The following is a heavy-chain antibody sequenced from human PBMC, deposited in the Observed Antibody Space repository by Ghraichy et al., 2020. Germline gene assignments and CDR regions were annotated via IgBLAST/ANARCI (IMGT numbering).Heavy chain of an antibody. CDR2: ISSGSSTI. D-gene: IGHD2-8*01. Sequence: GRQAAGEGVEWGSDISSGSSTIYYADSVKGRFTISRDNAKNSLYLQMSSLRAEDTALYYCAKKYAGRGLDYWGRGTLVTVSS. V-gene: IGHV3-48*03. CDR3: AKKYAGRGLDY. J-gene: IGHJ4*02.